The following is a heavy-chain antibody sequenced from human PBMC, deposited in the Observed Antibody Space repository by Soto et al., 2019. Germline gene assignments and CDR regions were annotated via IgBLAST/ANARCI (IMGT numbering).Heavy chain of an antibody. D-gene: IGHD6-13*01. CDR2: LSYRVTT. CDR1: GGSFISCAFY. J-gene: IGHJ5*01. CDR3: ARVSASGTRSFGS. Sequence: TLSLTCTVSGGSFISCAFYWVWLGRHPGKGLEWLGCLSYRVTTYYSPSLKSRLTMSIDKSKNQFPLKLNSVTAADTAVYYCARVSASGTRSFGSWGPGTLVTVSS. V-gene: IGHV4-31*03.